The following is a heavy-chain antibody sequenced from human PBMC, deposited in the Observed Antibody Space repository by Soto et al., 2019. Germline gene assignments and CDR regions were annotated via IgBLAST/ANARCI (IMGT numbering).Heavy chain of an antibody. CDR3: GRDLTSNANCIDP. J-gene: IGHJ5*02. Sequence: SETLSLTCSVSGDPLHIGGYYWTWIRQRPGEGLEWMGYIYYTGKTYYNPSLESRLTMSVDRSKNQFSLKLNFVTAADTAVYYCGRDLTSNANCIDPWGQGTLVTVSS. V-gene: IGHV4-31*03. CDR1: GDPLHIGGYY. D-gene: IGHD2-2*01. CDR2: IYYTGKT.